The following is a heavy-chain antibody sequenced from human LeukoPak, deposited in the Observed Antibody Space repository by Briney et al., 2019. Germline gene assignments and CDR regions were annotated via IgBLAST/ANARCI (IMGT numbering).Heavy chain of an antibody. J-gene: IGHJ3*02. CDR3: ARDDSSGYYSYNAFDI. V-gene: IGHV4-4*07. CDR1: GGSISSYY. D-gene: IGHD3-22*01. Sequence: SETLSLTCTVSGGSISSYYWSWIRQPAGKGVEWIGRIYTSGRTNYNPSLKSRVTMSVDTSKNQFSLKLSSVTAADTAVYYCARDDSSGYYSYNAFDIWGQGTMVTVSS. CDR2: IYTSGRT.